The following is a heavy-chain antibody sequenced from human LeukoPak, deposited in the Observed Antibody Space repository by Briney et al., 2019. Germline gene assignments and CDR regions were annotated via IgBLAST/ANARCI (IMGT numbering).Heavy chain of an antibody. CDR3: ARGLRYYDSSGYSH. V-gene: IGHV4-34*01. CDR1: GGPFSGNY. J-gene: IGHJ4*02. Sequence: SETLSLTCAVYGGPFSGNYWSWIRQPPGKGLEWIGEINHSGSTNYNPSLKSRVTISADTSKNQFSLKLSSVTAADTAVYYCARGLRYYDSSGYSHWGQGTLVTVSS. D-gene: IGHD3-22*01. CDR2: INHSGST.